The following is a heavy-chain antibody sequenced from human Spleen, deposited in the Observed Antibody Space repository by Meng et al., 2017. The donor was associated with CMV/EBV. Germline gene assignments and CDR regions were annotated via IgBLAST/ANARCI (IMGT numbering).Heavy chain of an antibody. D-gene: IGHD5-18*01. CDR3: VRGHTYGDYYFYGMDV. CDR1: GFTFSSYA. V-gene: IGHV3-20*04. J-gene: IGHJ6*02. Sequence: GESLKISCAASGFTFSSYAMNWVRQAPGKGLEWVSGINGKGRSIGYADSVKGRFSISRDNGKSSLYLQMNSLRGEDTALYFCVRGHTYGDYYFYGMDVWGQGTTVTVSS. CDR2: INGKGRSI.